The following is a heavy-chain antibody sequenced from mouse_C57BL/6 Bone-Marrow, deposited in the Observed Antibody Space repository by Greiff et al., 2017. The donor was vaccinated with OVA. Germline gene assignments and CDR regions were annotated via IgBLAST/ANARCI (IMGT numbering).Heavy chain of an antibody. D-gene: IGHD2-3*01. Sequence: EVQLVESGGDLVKPGGSLKLSCAASGFTFSSYGMSWVRQTPDKRLEWVATISSGGSYSYYPDSVKGRFTISRDNAKNTLYLQMSSLKSEDTAMYYCARHVLSPFAYWGQGTLVTVSA. J-gene: IGHJ3*01. CDR3: ARHVLSPFAY. CDR2: ISSGGSYS. CDR1: GFTFSSYG. V-gene: IGHV5-6*01.